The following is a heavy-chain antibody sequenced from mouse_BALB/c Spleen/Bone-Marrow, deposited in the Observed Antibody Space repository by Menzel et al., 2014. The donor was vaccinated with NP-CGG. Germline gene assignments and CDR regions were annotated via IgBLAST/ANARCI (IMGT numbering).Heavy chain of an antibody. J-gene: IGHJ4*01. D-gene: IGHD3-1*01. Sequence: VQVVESGPELVKPGASVKISCKASGYTFTDYYINWVKQKPGQGLEWIGWIYPGSGNTKYNEKFKGKATLTVDTSSSTAYMQLSSLTSEDTAVYFCANLGRYAMDYWGQGTSATVSS. CDR3: ANLGRYAMDY. CDR1: GYTFTDYY. V-gene: IGHV1-84*02. CDR2: IYPGSGNT.